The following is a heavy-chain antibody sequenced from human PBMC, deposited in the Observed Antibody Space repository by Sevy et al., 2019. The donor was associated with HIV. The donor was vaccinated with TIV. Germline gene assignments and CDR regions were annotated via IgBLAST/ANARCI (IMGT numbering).Heavy chain of an antibody. J-gene: IGHJ4*02. D-gene: IGHD3-16*01. V-gene: IGHV5-51*01. CDR2: IYPGDSDS. CDR1: GYSFTSYW. Sequence: GESLKISCKGSGYSFTSYWIGWVRQMPGKGLEWMAIIYPGDSDSRNSPSFQGQVTISADKSISTAYLQWSSLKASDTAMYDCARLAVPTFCDWGQGTLVTVSS. CDR3: ARLAVPTFCD.